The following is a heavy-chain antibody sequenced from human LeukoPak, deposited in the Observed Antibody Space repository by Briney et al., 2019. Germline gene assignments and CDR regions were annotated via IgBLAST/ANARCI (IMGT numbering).Heavy chain of an antibody. D-gene: IGHD3-9*01. CDR3: ARFLTGYYYYYYYGMDV. Sequence: GGSLRLSCAASGFTFSSYSMNWVRQAPGKGLEWVPSISSSSSYIYYADSVKGRFTISRDNAKNSLYLQMNSLRAEDTAVYYCARFLTGYYYYYYYGMDVWGQGTTVTVSS. CDR2: ISSSSSYI. J-gene: IGHJ6*02. V-gene: IGHV3-21*01. CDR1: GFTFSSYS.